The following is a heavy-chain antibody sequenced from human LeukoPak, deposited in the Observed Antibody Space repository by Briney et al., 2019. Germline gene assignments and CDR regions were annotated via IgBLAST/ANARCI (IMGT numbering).Heavy chain of an antibody. J-gene: IGHJ3*02. CDR2: TCTGGNS. V-gene: IGHV3-53*01. Sequence: PGGSLRLSCAASGFTVSSIQMVWVRQTPGKGLEWVSATCTGGNSYYADSVKGRFIISRVISKNTLYLQMNSLRAEDSALYYCARGGRGSAAVVAPRSFDIWGQGTMVTVSS. CDR1: GFTVSSIQ. CDR3: ARGGRGSAAVVAPRSFDI. D-gene: IGHD3-22*01.